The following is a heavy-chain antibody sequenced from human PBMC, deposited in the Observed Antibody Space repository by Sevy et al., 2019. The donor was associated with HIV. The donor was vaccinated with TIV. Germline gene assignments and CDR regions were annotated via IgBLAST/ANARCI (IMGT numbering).Heavy chain of an antibody. D-gene: IGHD1-26*01. CDR2: INHSGST. CDR3: AREIRQELGYSKRLDY. Sequence: SETLSLTCAVYGGSFSGYYWSWIRQPPGKGLEWIGEINHSGSTNYNPSLKSRVTISVDTSKNQFSLKLSSVTAADTAVYYCAREIRQELGYSKRLDYRGQGTLVTVSS. J-gene: IGHJ4*02. CDR1: GGSFSGYY. V-gene: IGHV4-34*01.